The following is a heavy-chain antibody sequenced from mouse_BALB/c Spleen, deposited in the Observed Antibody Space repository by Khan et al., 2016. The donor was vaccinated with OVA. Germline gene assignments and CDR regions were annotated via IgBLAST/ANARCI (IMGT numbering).Heavy chain of an antibody. V-gene: IGHV3-1*02. D-gene: IGHD2-1*01. CDR3: ARDGNYMDY. J-gene: IGHJ4*01. CDR2: IYHSGRI. CDR1: GYSITSGYS. Sequence: EVQLVESGPDLVKPSQSLSLTCTVTGYSITSGYSWHWIRQFPGNKREWMGYIYHSGRINYNPSLKSRFSITRDTSKYLFFLQLNSVTTEDTATYYCARDGNYMDYWGQGTSVTVSS.